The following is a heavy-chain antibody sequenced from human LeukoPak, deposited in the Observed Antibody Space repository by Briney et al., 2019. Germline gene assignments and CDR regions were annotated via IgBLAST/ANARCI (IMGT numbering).Heavy chain of an antibody. CDR3: ARDDYYDSSGYLRDAFDI. V-gene: IGHV4-39*07. D-gene: IGHD3-22*01. CDR2: IYYSGST. J-gene: IGHJ3*02. Sequence: SETLSLTCTVSGGSISSSSFYWGWIRQPPGKGLEWIGRIYYSGSTYYNPSLNSRVTISVDTSKNQFSLNLSSVTAADTAVYYCARDDYYDSSGYLRDAFDIWGQGTMVTVSS. CDR1: GGSISSSSFY.